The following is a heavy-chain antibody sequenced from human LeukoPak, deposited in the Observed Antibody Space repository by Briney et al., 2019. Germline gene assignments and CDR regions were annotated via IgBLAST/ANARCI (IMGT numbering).Heavy chain of an antibody. V-gene: IGHV3-30*03. CDR1: GFTFRTYG. CDR2: LTYDGGNK. D-gene: IGHD1-26*01. Sequence: GGSLSLPCAPSGFTFRTYGKLGPRHAPGKGREGLAVLTYDGGNKYYADSVKGRFTISRDNSKNTLYLKLSSLTPDDTALYYCARENSGTYHLDYWGQGTLVTVSS. J-gene: IGHJ4*02. CDR3: ARENSGTYHLDY.